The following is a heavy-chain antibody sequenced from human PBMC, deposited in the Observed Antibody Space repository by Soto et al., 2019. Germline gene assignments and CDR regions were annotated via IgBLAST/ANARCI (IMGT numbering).Heavy chain of an antibody. J-gene: IGHJ6*03. CDR3: AREGYSGYDFTLYYYYYMDV. CDR1: GYTFTSYG. D-gene: IGHD5-12*01. V-gene: IGHV1-18*01. CDR2: ISAYNGNK. Sequence: APVKVSCKASGYTFTSYGISWVRQAPGQGLEWMGWISAYNGNKNYAQKLQGRVIMTTDTSTSKAYMELRGLRSDDPAGYYCAREGYSGYDFTLYYYYYMDVWGKGTTVTVSS.